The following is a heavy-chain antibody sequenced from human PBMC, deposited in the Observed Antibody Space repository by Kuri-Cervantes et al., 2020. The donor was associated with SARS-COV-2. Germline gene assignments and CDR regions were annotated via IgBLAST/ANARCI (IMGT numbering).Heavy chain of an antibody. V-gene: IGHV1-69*10. Sequence: SVKVSCKASGYTFTSYGISWVRQAPGQGLEWMGGIIPIFGIANYAQKFQGRVTITADKSTSTAYMELSSLRSEDTAVYYCATETGYCSGGSCYPFDYWGQATLVTVSS. CDR1: GYTFTSYG. CDR2: IIPIFGIA. CDR3: ATETGYCSGGSCYPFDY. J-gene: IGHJ4*02. D-gene: IGHD2-15*01.